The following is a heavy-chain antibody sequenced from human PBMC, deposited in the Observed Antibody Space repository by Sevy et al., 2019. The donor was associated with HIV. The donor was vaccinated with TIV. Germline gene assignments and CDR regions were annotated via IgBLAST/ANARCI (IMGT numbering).Heavy chain of an antibody. CDR2: ISTYSGET. D-gene: IGHD3-22*01. V-gene: IGHV1-18*01. CDR1: GYTFTTYP. J-gene: IGHJ4*02. CDR3: ARDSDGSGHYYADYFDY. Sequence: ASVKVSCKASGYTFTTYPIGWVRQAPGQGLEWMGWISTYSGETRGAQKFQGRATMTTDTSTSTAYLELRSLRSDDTAVYYCARDSDGSGHYYADYFDYWGQGTLVTVSS.